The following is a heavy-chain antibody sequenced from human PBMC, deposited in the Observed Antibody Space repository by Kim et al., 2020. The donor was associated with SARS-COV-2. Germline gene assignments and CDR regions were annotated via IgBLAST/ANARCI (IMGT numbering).Heavy chain of an antibody. CDR1: GFTFSSYS. J-gene: IGHJ6*02. CDR2: ISSSSYYI. CDR3: ARDPRVRANFYGMDV. V-gene: IGHV3-21*01. Sequence: GGSLRLTCAASGFTFSSYSMNWVRQAPGKGLEWVSSISSSSYYIYYADSVRGRFTISRDNARNSLYLQMDSLRAEEAAVYYCARDPRVRANFYGMDVWGQGTTVTVSS.